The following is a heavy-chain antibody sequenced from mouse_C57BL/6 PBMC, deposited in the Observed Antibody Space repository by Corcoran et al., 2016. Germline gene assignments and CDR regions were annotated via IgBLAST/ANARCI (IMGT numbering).Heavy chain of an antibody. CDR2: IYPGSGNT. D-gene: IGHD3-2*02. Sequence: QVQLKQSGAELVRPGASVKLSCKASGYTFTDYYINWVKQRPGQGLEWIARIYPGSGNTYYNEKFKGKATLTAEKSSSTAYMQLSSLTSEDSAVYFCARSPRGYYFDYWGQGTTLTVSS. CDR3: ARSPRGYYFDY. CDR1: GYTFTDYY. J-gene: IGHJ2*01. V-gene: IGHV1-76*01.